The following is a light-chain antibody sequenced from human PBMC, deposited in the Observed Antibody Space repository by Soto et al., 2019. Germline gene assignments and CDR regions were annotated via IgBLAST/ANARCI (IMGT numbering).Light chain of an antibody. J-gene: IGLJ3*02. CDR3: CSYAGSSTPWV. V-gene: IGLV2-23*02. CDR1: SSDVGSYNL. CDR2: EVS. Sequence: QSVLTQPASVSGSPGQSITISCTGTSSDVGSYNLVSWYQQHPGKAPKLMIYEVSKRPSGVSNRFSGSKSGNTASLTISGLQAEDEPDYYCCSYAGSSTPWVFGGGTKLTVL.